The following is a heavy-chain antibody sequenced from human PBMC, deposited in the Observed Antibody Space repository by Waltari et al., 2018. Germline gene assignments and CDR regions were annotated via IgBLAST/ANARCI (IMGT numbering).Heavy chain of an antibody. CDR2: INHSGST. Sequence: QVQLQQWGAGLLKPSETLSLTCAVYGGSFSGYYWSWIRQPPGKGLEWIGEINHSGSTNYNPFLKSRVTISVDTSKNQFSLKLSSVTAADTAVYYCARGRSGARFGELLRYYFDYWGQGTLVTVSS. V-gene: IGHV4-34*01. J-gene: IGHJ4*02. D-gene: IGHD3-10*01. CDR1: GGSFSGYY. CDR3: ARGRSGARFGELLRYYFDY.